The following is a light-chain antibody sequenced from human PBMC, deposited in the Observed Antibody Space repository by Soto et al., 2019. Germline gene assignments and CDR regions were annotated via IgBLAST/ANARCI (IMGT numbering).Light chain of an antibody. CDR2: EVT. Sequence: QSALTQPPSASGSPGQSAAISCTATSSAGGGYNYVSWYQQHPGKAPKLIIYEVTKRPSGVPDRFSGSKSGNTASLTVSGLQAEDEADYYCSSYAGNNKWIFGGGTKVTVL. CDR1: SSAGGGYNY. CDR3: SSYAGNNKWI. J-gene: IGLJ2*01. V-gene: IGLV2-8*01.